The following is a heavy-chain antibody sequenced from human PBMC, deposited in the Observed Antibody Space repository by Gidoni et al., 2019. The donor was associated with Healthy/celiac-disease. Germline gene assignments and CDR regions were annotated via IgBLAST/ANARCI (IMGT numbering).Heavy chain of an antibody. V-gene: IGHV1-2*02. D-gene: IGHD3-22*01. J-gene: IGHJ5*02. CDR2: INPNSGGT. CDR1: GYTFTGYY. Sequence: QVQLVQSGAEVKKPGASVKVSCKASGYTFTGYYMHWVRQAPGQGLEWMGWINPNSGGTNYAQKFQGRVTMTRDTSISTAYMELSRLRSDDTAVYYCARGSSSYYYDSSGYYRSWGQGTLVTVSS. CDR3: ARGSSSYYYDSSGYYRS.